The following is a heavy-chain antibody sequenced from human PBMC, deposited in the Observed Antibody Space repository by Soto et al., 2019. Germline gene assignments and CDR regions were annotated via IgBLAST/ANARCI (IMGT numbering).Heavy chain of an antibody. J-gene: IGHJ5*02. V-gene: IGHV3-74*03. CDR2: VSDDATMT. Sequence: EGQLVESGGGSVQPGGSRSLSCEASGFTFGSYWMHWVRQAPGKGLVWVARVSDDATMTTYADSVKGRFTISRDNAKNMMYLQMNSLRAEDTAVYYCAREPRPLISLNLFDPWGQGTLVAVSS. CDR3: AREPRPLISLNLFDP. CDR1: GFTFGSYW. D-gene: IGHD3-16*01.